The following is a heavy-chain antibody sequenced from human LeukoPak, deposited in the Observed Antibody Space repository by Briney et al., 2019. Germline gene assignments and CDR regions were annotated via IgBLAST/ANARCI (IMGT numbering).Heavy chain of an antibody. CDR3: ARGDLDY. Sequence: TSETLSLTCTVSGGSISSYYWSWIRQPPGKGLEWIGYIYYGGSTNYNPSLKSRVTISVDTSKNQFSLKLSSVTAADTAVYYCARGDLDYWGQGTLVTVSS. CDR1: GGSISSYY. D-gene: IGHD5-24*01. V-gene: IGHV4-59*08. CDR2: IYYGGST. J-gene: IGHJ4*02.